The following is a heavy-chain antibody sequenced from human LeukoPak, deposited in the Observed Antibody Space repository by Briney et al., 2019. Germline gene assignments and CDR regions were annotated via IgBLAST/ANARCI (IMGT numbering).Heavy chain of an antibody. J-gene: IGHJ6*03. D-gene: IGHD6-6*01. CDR1: GYTFTSYA. CDR3: ARAHLSSSSTDYMDV. Sequence: GASVKVSCKASGYTFTSYAMHWVRQAPGQRLEWMGWINAGNGNTKYSQEFQGRVTITRDTSASTAYMELSSLRSEDMAVYYCARAHLSSSSTDYMDVWGKGTTVTVSS. CDR2: INAGNGNT. V-gene: IGHV1-3*03.